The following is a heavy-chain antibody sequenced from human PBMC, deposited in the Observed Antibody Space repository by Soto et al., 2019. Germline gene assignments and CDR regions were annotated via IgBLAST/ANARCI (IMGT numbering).Heavy chain of an antibody. Sequence: ASVKVSCKASGYTFTSYGISWVRQAPGQGLEWMGWISAYNGNTNYAQKLQGRVTMTTDTSTSTAYMELRSLRSDDTAVYYCARPLYPYDSSGYADYWGQGTLVTVSS. J-gene: IGHJ4*02. D-gene: IGHD3-22*01. CDR2: ISAYNGNT. CDR1: GYTFTSYG. V-gene: IGHV1-18*01. CDR3: ARPLYPYDSSGYADY.